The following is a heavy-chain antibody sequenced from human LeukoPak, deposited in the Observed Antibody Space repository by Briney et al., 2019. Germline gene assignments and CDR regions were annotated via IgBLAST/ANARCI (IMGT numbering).Heavy chain of an antibody. V-gene: IGHV4-59*01. Sequence: PETLSLTCTVSGVSISSYYWSWIRQPPGKGLEWIGYIYYSGSTNYNPSLKSRVTISVDTSKNQFSLKLRSVTAADTAVYYCARDRYNYDSSGSRWFDPWGQGTLVTVSS. CDR3: ARDRYNYDSSGSRWFDP. J-gene: IGHJ5*02. CDR2: IYYSGST. D-gene: IGHD3-22*01. CDR1: GVSISSYY.